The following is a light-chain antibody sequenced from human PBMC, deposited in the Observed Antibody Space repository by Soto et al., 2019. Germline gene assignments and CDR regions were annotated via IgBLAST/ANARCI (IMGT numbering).Light chain of an antibody. V-gene: IGKV1-27*01. Sequence: DIQMTQSPSSLSASVGDRVTITCRASQGISNYLDWYQQKPGKVPKLLIYAASALQSGVPSRFSCSGSRTEFTLTISSLQPEHVATYSCQKYNSAPPFSFGAGTKVDIK. CDR3: QKYNSAPPFS. CDR1: QGISNY. J-gene: IGKJ3*01. CDR2: AAS.